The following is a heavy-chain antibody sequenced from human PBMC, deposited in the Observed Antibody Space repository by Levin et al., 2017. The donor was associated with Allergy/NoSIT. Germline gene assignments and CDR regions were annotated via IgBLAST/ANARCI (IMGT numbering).Heavy chain of an antibody. CDR2: ISGSGGST. V-gene: IGHV3-23*01. Sequence: GESLKISCAASGFTFSSYAISWVRQAPGKGLEWVSAISGSGGSTYYADPVKGRFTISRDQSKNPPYLQMNSLRAEDTAVYFCAKKSSSSWYSYDCFDPWGQGTLVTVSS. J-gene: IGHJ5*02. CDR3: AKKSSSSWYSYDCFDP. CDR1: GFTFSSYA. D-gene: IGHD6-13*01.